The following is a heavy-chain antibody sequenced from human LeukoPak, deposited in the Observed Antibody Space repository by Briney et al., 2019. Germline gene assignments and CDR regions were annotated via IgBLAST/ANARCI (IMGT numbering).Heavy chain of an antibody. CDR2: IFPGDSET. CDR1: GYRFTTHW. J-gene: IGHJ4*02. D-gene: IGHD6-19*01. Sequence: GESLKISCKGSGYRFTTHWIGWVRQMPGQGLEWMGIIFPGDSETLYSPSLEGQVTIAADKSINIAYLQWSSLKASDTAMYYCARYSSGWHHFDYWGQGTLVTVSS. CDR3: ARYSSGWHHFDY. V-gene: IGHV5-51*01.